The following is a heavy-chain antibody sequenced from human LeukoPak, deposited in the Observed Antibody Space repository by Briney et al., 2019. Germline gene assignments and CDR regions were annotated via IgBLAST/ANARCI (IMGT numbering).Heavy chain of an antibody. D-gene: IGHD6-19*01. CDR1: GGTFSGHF. CDR2: NNGSGSS. J-gene: IGHJ6*03. Sequence: SETLSLTCAVYGGTFSGHFWTWIRQPPGKGLEWIVENNGSGSSNYNPSLKSRVTISVDTSNNHFSLKLSSVTAADTAVYYCARGRRQWLVPPSDYYFYMDVWGKGTTVTVSS. V-gene: IGHV4-34*01. CDR3: ARGRRQWLVPPSDYYFYMDV.